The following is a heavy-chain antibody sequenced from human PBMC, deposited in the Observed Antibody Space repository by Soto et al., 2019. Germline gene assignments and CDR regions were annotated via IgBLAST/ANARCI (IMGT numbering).Heavy chain of an antibody. J-gene: IGHJ4*02. CDR1: GFTFSTYG. V-gene: IGHV3-30*18. CDR3: AKEQLAMTVVVADYFDS. CDR2: ISYDGGSK. D-gene: IGHD3-22*01. Sequence: QVQLVESGGGVVQPGKSLRLSCAASGFTFSTYGIHWVRQAPGKGLEWVALISYDGGSKYYGNSVKGRFIISRDNSHNTVSLQMDSLGADDTAGYFCAKEQLAMTVVVADYFDSWGQGTLVTVSS.